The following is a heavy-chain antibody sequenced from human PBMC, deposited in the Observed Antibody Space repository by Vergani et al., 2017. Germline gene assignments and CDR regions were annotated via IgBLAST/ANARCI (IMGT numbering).Heavy chain of an antibody. V-gene: IGHV3-53*01. CDR3: ARFIVVVVAATPSGYFDY. CDR2: IYSGGST. CDR1: GFTVSSNY. J-gene: IGHJ4*02. D-gene: IGHD2-15*01. Sequence: EVQLVESGGGLIQPGGSLRLSCAASGFTVSSNYMSWARQAPGKGLEWVSVIYSGGSTYYADSVKGRFTISRDNSKNTLYLQMNSLRAEDTAVYYCARFIVVVVAATPSGYFDYWGQGTLVTVSS.